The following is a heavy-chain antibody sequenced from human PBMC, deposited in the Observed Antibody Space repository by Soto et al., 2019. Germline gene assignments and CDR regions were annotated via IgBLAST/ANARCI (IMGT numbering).Heavy chain of an antibody. D-gene: IGHD3-16*02. J-gene: IGHJ4*02. CDR3: AKDGSYYDYVWGTYRYLFDY. V-gene: IGHV3-23*01. Sequence: GALKISCAASGFTFDNLTLSWVRPAPGGGVGWVSTISGSGDTTYYADSVKGRFTISRDNSKNTLYLQMNSLRAEDTAVYYCAKDGSYYDYVWGTYRYLFDYWGQGALVTVSS. CDR2: ISGSGDTT. CDR1: GFTFDNLT.